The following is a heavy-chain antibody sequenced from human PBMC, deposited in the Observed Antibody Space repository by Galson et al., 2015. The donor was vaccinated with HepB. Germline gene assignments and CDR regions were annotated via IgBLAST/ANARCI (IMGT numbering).Heavy chain of an antibody. CDR3: ARGSTVITLYYFDY. CDR2: IIPVSDTR. D-gene: IGHD4-23*01. Sequence: SVKVSCKAFGGTFSTYAINWVRQAPGQGLEWVGGIIPVSDTRDYAQKFQGRVTITADTSTSTAYMELSSLRSEDTAVYYCARGSTVITLYYFDYWGQGTLVTVSS. CDR1: GGTFSTYA. V-gene: IGHV1-69*06. J-gene: IGHJ4*02.